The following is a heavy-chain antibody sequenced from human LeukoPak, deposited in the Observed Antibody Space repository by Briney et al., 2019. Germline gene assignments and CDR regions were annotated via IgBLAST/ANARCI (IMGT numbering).Heavy chain of an antibody. D-gene: IGHD3-16*01. J-gene: IGHJ4*02. Sequence: GGSLRLSCAASGSTVSSNYMSWVRQAPEKGLEWVSVIYSGGSTYYADSVKGRFTISRDNSKNTLYLQMNSLRAEDTAVYYCAKLLGDVTTFDYWGQGTLVTVSS. CDR2: IYSGGST. CDR1: GSTVSSNY. CDR3: AKLLGDVTTFDY. V-gene: IGHV3-53*01.